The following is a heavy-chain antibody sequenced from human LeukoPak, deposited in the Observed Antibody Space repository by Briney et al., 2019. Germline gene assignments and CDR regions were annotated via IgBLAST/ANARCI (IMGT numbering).Heavy chain of an antibody. V-gene: IGHV1-8*03. D-gene: IGHD1-1*01. Sequence: ASVKVSCKPSGYTFTSYGINWVRQAPGQGLEWMGWINTHNANTNYAQKFQGRITITRNTSISTAYMELSSLRYEDTAVYYCTRRSGGTGTTLGYWGQGTLVTVSS. CDR2: INTHNANT. J-gene: IGHJ4*02. CDR1: GYTFTSYG. CDR3: TRRSGGTGTTLGY.